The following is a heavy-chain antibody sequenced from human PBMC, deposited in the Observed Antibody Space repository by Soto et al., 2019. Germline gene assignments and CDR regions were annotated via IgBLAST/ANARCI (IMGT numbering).Heavy chain of an antibody. V-gene: IGHV3-64D*06. CDR2: ISSNGGST. CDR3: VTDSHRGIFGVPANKRRHFDY. Sequence: GGSLRLSCSASGFTFSSYGMHWVRQAPVKGLEYVSAISSNGGSTYYADSVKGRFTISRDNSKNTLYLQMSSLRAEDTAVYYCVTDSHRGIFGVPANKRRHFDYSGQRTLVALSS. D-gene: IGHD3-3*01. CDR1: GFTFSSYG. J-gene: IGHJ4*02.